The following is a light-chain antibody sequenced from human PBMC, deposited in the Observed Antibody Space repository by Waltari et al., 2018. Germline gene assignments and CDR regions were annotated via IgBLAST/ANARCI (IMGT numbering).Light chain of an antibody. J-gene: IGLJ3*02. CDR3: TTWDDSLNGVV. V-gene: IGLV1-44*01. CDR2: ANN. CDR1: SSNIGSNT. Sequence: QSVLTQPPSASGTPGQRVTISCSGSSSNIGSNTVNWYQQLPGTAPKLLISANNHRPSWVPDRFSGSKSGTSASLAISGLQSEDEADYYCTTWDDSLNGVVFGGGTKLTV.